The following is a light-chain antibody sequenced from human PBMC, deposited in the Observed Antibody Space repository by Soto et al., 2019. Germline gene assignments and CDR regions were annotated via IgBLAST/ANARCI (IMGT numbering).Light chain of an antibody. Sequence: DIPMTQSPSSLSASVGDRVTITCRASHSISSYLHWYQQKPGKAPQLLIYAASSLQSGVPSKFSGSGSVTDFTLAISSLQPEDYATYYCLQTYSTPWTFGQGTKVEI. CDR2: AAS. CDR1: HSISSY. V-gene: IGKV1-39*01. J-gene: IGKJ1*01. CDR3: LQTYSTPWT.